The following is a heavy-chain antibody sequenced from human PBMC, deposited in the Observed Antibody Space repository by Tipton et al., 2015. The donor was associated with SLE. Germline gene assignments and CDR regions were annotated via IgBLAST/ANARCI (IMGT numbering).Heavy chain of an antibody. V-gene: IGHV4-31*11. CDR1: GGSISSVGYY. D-gene: IGHD3-16*02. CDR2: IYDSGST. CDR3: AAGHTFGGVIVI. J-gene: IGHJ4*02. Sequence: TLSLTCAVSGGSISSVGYYWSWVRQFPGKGLEWIGHIYDSGSTFYNPSLKSRVTISVDTSKNQFSLKLTSVTAADTALYYCAAGHTFGGVIVIWGQGTLVTVSS.